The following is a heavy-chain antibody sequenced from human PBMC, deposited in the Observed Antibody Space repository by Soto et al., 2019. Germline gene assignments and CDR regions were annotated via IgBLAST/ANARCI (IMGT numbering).Heavy chain of an antibody. CDR1: GGSISSSSYY. CDR2: IYYSGST. Sequence: SETLSLTCTVSGGSISSSSYYWGWIRQPPGKGLEWIGSIYYSGSTYYNPSLKSRVTISVDTSKNQFSLKLSSVTAADTAVYYCARQAGIMITFGGVIVLGWGQGTLVTVSS. J-gene: IGHJ4*02. CDR3: ARQAGIMITFGGVIVLG. V-gene: IGHV4-39*01. D-gene: IGHD3-16*02.